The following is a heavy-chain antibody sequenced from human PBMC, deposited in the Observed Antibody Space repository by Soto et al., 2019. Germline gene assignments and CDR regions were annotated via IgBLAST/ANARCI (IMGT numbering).Heavy chain of an antibody. D-gene: IGHD1-26*01. CDR1: GGSISNYY. J-gene: IGHJ6*02. CDR3: ARDDGGSYGDYYYGMDV. CDR2: IYYSGST. V-gene: IGHV4-59*01. Sequence: PSETLSLTCTVSGGSISNYYWTWIRQPPGKGLEWIGYIYYSGSTNYNPSLKSRVTISVDTSKNQFSLKLSSVTAADTAVYYCARDDGGSYGDYYYGMDVWGQGTTVTVS.